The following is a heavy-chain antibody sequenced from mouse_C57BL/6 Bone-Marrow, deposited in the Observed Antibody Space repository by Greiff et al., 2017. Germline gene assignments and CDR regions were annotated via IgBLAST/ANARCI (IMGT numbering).Heavy chain of an antibody. V-gene: IGHV1-80*01. CDR1: GYAFSSYW. D-gene: IGHD2-2*01. CDR2: IYPGDGDT. Sequence: QVQLQQSGAELVKPGASVKISCKASGYAFSSYWMNWVKQRPGKGLEWIGQIYPGDGDTNYNGKFKGKATLTADKPSSTAYMRLSGLTSEDSAVYFCARDEGWLPYFDYWGQGTTLTVSS. CDR3: ARDEGWLPYFDY. J-gene: IGHJ2*01.